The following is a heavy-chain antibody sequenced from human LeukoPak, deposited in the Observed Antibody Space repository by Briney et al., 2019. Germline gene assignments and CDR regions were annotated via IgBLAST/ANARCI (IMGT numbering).Heavy chain of an antibody. Sequence: PGGSLRLSCAASGFTFSSYAMSWVRQAPGKGLEWVSAISGSGGSTYYADSVKGRFTISRDNSKNTLYLQMNSLRAEDAAVYYCSKDGGQYSESYFDYWGQGTLVTVSS. J-gene: IGHJ4*02. D-gene: IGHD1-26*01. CDR3: SKDGGQYSESYFDY. CDR2: ISGSGGST. V-gene: IGHV3-23*01. CDR1: GFTFSSYA.